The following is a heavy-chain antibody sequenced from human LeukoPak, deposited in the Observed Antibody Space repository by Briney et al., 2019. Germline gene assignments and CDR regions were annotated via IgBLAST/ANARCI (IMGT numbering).Heavy chain of an antibody. CDR2: ISGSGGST. J-gene: IGHJ5*02. Sequence: GGSLRLSCAASGFTFSSYAMSWVRQAPGKGLEWVSVISGSGGSTYYADSVKGRFTISRDNSKNTLYLQMNSLRAEDTAVYYCAKDRRITGTTGGWFDPWGQGTLVTVSS. D-gene: IGHD1-7*01. CDR3: AKDRRITGTTGGWFDP. CDR1: GFTFSSYA. V-gene: IGHV3-23*01.